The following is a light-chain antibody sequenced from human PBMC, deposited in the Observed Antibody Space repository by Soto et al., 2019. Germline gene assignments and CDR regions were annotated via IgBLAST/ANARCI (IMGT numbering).Light chain of an antibody. CDR1: SSNIGAGYD. CDR3: SAWDDSLNGWV. Sequence: QSVLTQPPSVSGAPGQRVTISCTGSSSNIGAGYDVHWYQQLPGTAPKLLIYGNSNRPSGVPDRFSGSKSGTSASLAITGLQAEDEADYSCSAWDDSLNGWVFGGGTKLTVL. CDR2: GNS. J-gene: IGLJ3*02. V-gene: IGLV1-40*01.